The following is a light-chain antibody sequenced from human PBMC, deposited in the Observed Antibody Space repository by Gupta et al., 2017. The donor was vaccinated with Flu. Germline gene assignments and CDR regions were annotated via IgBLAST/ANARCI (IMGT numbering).Light chain of an antibody. CDR2: AAS. CDR1: QSIGTY. V-gene: IGKV1-39*01. Sequence: IQMTQSPSSRSASVGDRVTITCRASQSIGTYLNWYQQKPDKAPNLLLYAASRSQSAVLSRFSGSGSATDFTLTIVRLLPEDFATYYCRNRYDIPNSFGGGTKLEIK. J-gene: IGKJ4*01. CDR3: RNRYDIPNS.